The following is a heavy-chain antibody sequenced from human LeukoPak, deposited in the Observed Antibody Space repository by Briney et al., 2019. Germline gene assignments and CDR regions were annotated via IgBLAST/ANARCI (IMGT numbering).Heavy chain of an antibody. Sequence: ASVKVSCKASGYTFTSYGISWVRQAPGQGLEWMGWISAYNGNTNYAQKLQGRVTMTTDTSTSTAYMELRSLRSDDTAVYYCARDATDSSGYPFFDYWGQGTPVTVSS. V-gene: IGHV1-18*01. CDR1: GYTFTSYG. J-gene: IGHJ4*02. CDR3: ARDATDSSGYPFFDY. D-gene: IGHD3-22*01. CDR2: ISAYNGNT.